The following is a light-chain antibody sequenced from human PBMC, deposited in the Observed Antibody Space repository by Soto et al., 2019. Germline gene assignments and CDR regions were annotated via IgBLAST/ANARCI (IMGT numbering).Light chain of an antibody. J-gene: IGLJ3*02. CDR1: SSNIGSKT. CDR3: AAWDDSLNGWV. V-gene: IGLV1-44*01. Sequence: QLVLTQPPSASGTPGQRVTISCSGSSSNIGSKTVNWYQQLPGTAPKLLMYSNNKRPSGVPDRFSGSKSGTSASLAISGLQSEDEADYYCAAWDDSLNGWVFGGGTKLTVL. CDR2: SNN.